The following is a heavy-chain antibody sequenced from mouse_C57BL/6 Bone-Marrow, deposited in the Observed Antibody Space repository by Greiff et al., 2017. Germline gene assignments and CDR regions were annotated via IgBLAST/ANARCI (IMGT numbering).Heavy chain of an antibody. Sequence: EVTLVESGGGLVKPGGSLKLSCAASGFTFSSSGMSWVRQTPDKRLEWVATISSGGSYTYYPDSVKGRFTISRDNAKNTLYLQMSSLKSEDTAMYYCARTPATDWGQGTTLTVSS. D-gene: IGHD1-2*01. CDR1: GFTFSSSG. CDR2: ISSGGSYT. J-gene: IGHJ2*01. V-gene: IGHV5-6*03. CDR3: ARTPATD.